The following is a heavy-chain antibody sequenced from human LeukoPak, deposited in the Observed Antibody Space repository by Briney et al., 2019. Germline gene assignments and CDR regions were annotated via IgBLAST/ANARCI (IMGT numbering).Heavy chain of an antibody. D-gene: IGHD6-13*01. CDR3: ARGYWARGMNV. V-gene: IGHV6-1*01. J-gene: IGHJ6*02. CDR2: AYYTSEWIT. CDR1: GDSVSSDTTA. Sequence: SQTLSLTCAISGDSVSSDTTAWNWIRQSPSRGLEWLGRAYYTSEWITNYAVSVRSRITVNPNTSNNQFSLQLNSVTPEDTAVYYCARGYWARGMNVWGPGTTVTVSS.